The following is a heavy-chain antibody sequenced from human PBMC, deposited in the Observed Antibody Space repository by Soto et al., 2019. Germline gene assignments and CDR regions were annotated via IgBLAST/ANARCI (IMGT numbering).Heavy chain of an antibody. Sequence: GASVKVSCKASGYTLTSYDINWVRQATGQGLEWMGWMNPNSGNTGYAQKFQGRVTMTRNTSISTAYMELSSLRSEDTAVYYCATEELRYFGKFDYWGQGTLVTVSS. CDR1: GYTLTSYD. V-gene: IGHV1-8*01. CDR2: MNPNSGNT. D-gene: IGHD3-9*01. J-gene: IGHJ4*02. CDR3: ATEELRYFGKFDY.